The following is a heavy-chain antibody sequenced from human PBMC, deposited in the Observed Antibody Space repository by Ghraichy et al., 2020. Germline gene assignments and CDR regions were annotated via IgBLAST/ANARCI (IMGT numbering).Heavy chain of an antibody. CDR1: GFTFSSASA. Sequence: SVKVSCKASGFTFSSASAVHWVRQARGQRPEWIGWIVVGSGSTIYAQNFQERVSITRDMSKSTVYMELSGLRSKDTAVYYCAAAGGGPGSSQGFDFWGQGTLITVSS. J-gene: IGHJ4*02. CDR3: AAAGGGPGSSQGFDF. D-gene: IGHD3-10*01. CDR2: IVVGSGST. V-gene: IGHV1-58*01.